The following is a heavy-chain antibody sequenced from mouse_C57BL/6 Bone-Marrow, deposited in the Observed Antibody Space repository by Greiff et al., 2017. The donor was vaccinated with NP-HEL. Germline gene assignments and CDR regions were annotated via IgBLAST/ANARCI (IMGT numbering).Heavy chain of an antibody. D-gene: IGHD1-1*01. J-gene: IGHJ3*01. CDR3: ARDYYGSSYGAWFAY. CDR2: INPSSGYT. Sequence: VQLQQSGAELARPGASVKMSCKASGYTFTSYTMHWVKQRPGQGLEWIGYINPSSGYTKYNQKFKDKATLTADKSSSTAYMQLSSLTSEDSAVYYCARDYYGSSYGAWFAYWGQGTLVTVSA. V-gene: IGHV1-4*01. CDR1: GYTFTSYT.